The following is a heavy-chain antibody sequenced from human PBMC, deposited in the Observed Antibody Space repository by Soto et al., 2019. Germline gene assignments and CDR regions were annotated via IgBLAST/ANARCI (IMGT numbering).Heavy chain of an antibody. CDR1: GFTFKTHA. D-gene: IGHD3-10*02. Sequence: QVQLVESGGGVVQPGTSLRLSCAASGFTFKTHAMHWVRQAPGKGLEWMAVIAYDGNEKFYADSVKGRFTIARDNSKNALYLQRNTLRNEDTAVYYCGKDVEVYVPYYYGVDVWGQGTTVTVSS. CDR2: IAYDGNEK. V-gene: IGHV3-30*18. CDR3: GKDVEVYVPYYYGVDV. J-gene: IGHJ6*02.